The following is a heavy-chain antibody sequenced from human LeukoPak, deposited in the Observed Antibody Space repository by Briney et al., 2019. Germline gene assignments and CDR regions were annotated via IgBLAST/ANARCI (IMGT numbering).Heavy chain of an antibody. CDR1: GFTVSSNY. D-gene: IGHD6-19*01. J-gene: IGHJ2*01. CDR3: ARDFWLAVAGTMGYFDL. V-gene: IGHV3-66*01. Sequence: GGSLRLSCAASGFTVSSNYMSWVRQAPGKGLEWVSVIYSGGSTYYADSVKGRFTISRDNAKNSLYLQMNSLRAEDTAVYYCARDFWLAVAGTMGYFDLWGRGTLVTVSS. CDR2: IYSGGST.